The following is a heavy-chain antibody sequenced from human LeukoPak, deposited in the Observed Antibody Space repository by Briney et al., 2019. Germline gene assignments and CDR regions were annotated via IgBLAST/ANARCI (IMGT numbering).Heavy chain of an antibody. CDR2: ISYDGSNK. V-gene: IGHV3-30*18. Sequence: GRSLRLSCAASGFTFSSYGMHWVRQAPGKGLEWVAVISYDGSNKYYADSVKGRFTISRDNSKNTLYLQMNSLRAEDTAVYYCAKDRYYDYVRGSSSHYYYGMDVWGQGTTVTVSS. CDR3: AKDRYYDYVRGSSSHYYYGMDV. J-gene: IGHJ6*02. D-gene: IGHD3-16*01. CDR1: GFTFSSYG.